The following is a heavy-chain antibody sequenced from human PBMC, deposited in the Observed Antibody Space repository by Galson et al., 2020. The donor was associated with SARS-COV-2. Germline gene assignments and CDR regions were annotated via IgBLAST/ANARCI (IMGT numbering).Heavy chain of an antibody. V-gene: IGHV3-64*01. CDR3: ARSITMVRGVINPDYYGMDV. CDR1: GFTFSSYA. Sequence: TGGSLRLSCAASGFTFSSYAMHWVRQAPGKGLEYVSAISSNGGSTYYANSVKGRFTISRDNSKNTLYLQMGSLRAEDMAVYYCARSITMVRGVINPDYYGMDVWGQGTTVTVSS. CDR2: ISSNGGST. D-gene: IGHD3-10*01. J-gene: IGHJ6*02.